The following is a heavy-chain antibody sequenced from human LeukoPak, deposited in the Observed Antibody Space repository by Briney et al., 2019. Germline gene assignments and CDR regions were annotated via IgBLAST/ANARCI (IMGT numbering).Heavy chain of an antibody. CDR1: GYIFTSYW. Sequence: GESLKISCKGSGYIFTSYWISWVRQMPGKGLEWMGRIDPSDSYTNYSPSFQGHVTISADTSMSTAYLQWNSLKASDTAMYYCATTPVRAHGDRDYWGQGTLVTVSS. J-gene: IGHJ4*02. D-gene: IGHD4-17*01. CDR2: IDPSDSYT. V-gene: IGHV5-10-1*01. CDR3: ATTPVRAHGDRDY.